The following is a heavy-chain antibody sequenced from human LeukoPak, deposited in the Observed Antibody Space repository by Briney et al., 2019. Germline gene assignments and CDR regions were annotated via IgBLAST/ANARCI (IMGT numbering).Heavy chain of an antibody. D-gene: IGHD3-3*01. J-gene: IGHJ4*02. CDR3: GVAGVDNSGYYYQGFDY. V-gene: IGHV3-11*04. CDR1: RFTFTDYY. CDR2: ITSMVNSV. Sequence: GRSRRLSCAVSRFTFTDYYIGWIRQAPGRGLGWVSYITSMVNSVYYTASVKGRFTISRDNAKTSPYLRVNSLPTQDPAVSFRGVAGVDNSGYYYQGFDYWGQGTLVTVSS.